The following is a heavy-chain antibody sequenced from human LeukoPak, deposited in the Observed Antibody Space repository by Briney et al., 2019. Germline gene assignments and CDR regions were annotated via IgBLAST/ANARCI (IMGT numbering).Heavy chain of an antibody. CDR2: ISWNSGSI. Sequence: GGSLRLSCVASGFTFDDYAIHWVRQAPGKGLQWVSGISWNSGSIGYADSVKGRFTISRDNAKNSLYLQMNSLRAEDTAFYYCAKAYSSGGGSFDYWGQGTLVTVSS. CDR1: GFTFDDYA. J-gene: IGHJ4*02. D-gene: IGHD6-19*01. V-gene: IGHV3-9*01. CDR3: AKAYSSGGGSFDY.